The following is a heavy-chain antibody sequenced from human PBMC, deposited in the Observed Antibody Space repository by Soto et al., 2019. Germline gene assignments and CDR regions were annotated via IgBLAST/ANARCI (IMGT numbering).Heavy chain of an antibody. CDR2: MNQDGSKR. V-gene: IGHV3-7*01. D-gene: IGHD5-12*01. Sequence: EVQFVESGGDLVQPGGSLRLSCAASGFAFSQYWINWVRQSPGKGLEWVAIMNQDGSKRYYGASVMGRFTISRDNGKNSVYLQMNSLRDDETATYFSARDMMLSGYSSELDSWGLGTRVTVTS. CDR1: GFAFSQYW. CDR3: ARDMMLSGYSSELDS. J-gene: IGHJ4*02.